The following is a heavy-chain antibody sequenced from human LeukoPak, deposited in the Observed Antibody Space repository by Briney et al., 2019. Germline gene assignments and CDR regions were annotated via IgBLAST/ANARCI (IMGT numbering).Heavy chain of an antibody. CDR3: ARGDAYCSGGSCSGPNWFDP. V-gene: IGHV1-8*01. D-gene: IGHD2-15*01. CDR2: MNPNSGNT. J-gene: IGHJ5*02. Sequence: ASVKVSCKASGYTFTSYDINWVRQATGQRLEWMGWMNPNSGNTGYAQKFQGRVTMTRNTSISTAYMELSSLRSEDTAVYYCARGDAYCSGGSCSGPNWFDPWGQGTLVTVSS. CDR1: GYTFTSYD.